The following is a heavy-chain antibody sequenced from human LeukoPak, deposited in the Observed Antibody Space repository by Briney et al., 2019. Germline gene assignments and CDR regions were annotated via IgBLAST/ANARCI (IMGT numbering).Heavy chain of an antibody. CDR2: IYNGGST. CDR3: AILGELSYYGMDV. CDR1: GFTVSSNY. V-gene: IGHV3-66*01. J-gene: IGHJ6*02. D-gene: IGHD3-10*01. Sequence: PGGSLRLSCAASGFTVSSNYMSWVRQAPGKGLEWVSVIYNGGSTYYADSVKGRFTISRDNSKNTLYLQMNSLRAEDTAVYYCAILGELSYYGMDVWGQGTTVTVSS.